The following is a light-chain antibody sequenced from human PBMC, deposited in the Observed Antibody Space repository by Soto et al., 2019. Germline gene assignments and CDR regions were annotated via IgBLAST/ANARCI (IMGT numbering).Light chain of an antibody. CDR1: QGIGTY. Sequence: IPLTQSPSSLSESLSARVNIICRASQGIGTYLAWYQQKPGKAPKLLIYAAFTLHSGVPARFSGSGSETDFTLTISSLQPEDFATYSCQHSTTWTFGQGTKVDIK. J-gene: IGKJ1*01. CDR2: AAF. V-gene: IGKV1-9*01. CDR3: QHSTTWT.